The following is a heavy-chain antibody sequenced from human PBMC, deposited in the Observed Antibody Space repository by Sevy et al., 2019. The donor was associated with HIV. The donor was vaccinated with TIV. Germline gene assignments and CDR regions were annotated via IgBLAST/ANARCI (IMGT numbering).Heavy chain of an antibody. Sequence: ASVKVCCKASGYTFTGYYMYWMRQAPGQGLEWMGWINPDSGGPTYAPKFQGRVTLTRDTSISTAYMDLSRLKSDDTAVYYCVRDDRDGYFEYWGQGTLVTVSS. V-gene: IGHV1-2*02. CDR1: GYTFTGYY. CDR2: INPDSGGP. CDR3: VRDDRDGYFEY. J-gene: IGHJ4*02.